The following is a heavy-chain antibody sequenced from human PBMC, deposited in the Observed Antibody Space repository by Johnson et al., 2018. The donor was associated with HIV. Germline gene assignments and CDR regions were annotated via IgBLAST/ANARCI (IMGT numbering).Heavy chain of an antibody. J-gene: IGHJ3*01. D-gene: IGHD5-18*01. Sequence: VQLVESGGGLAQPGGSLRLSCAASGITVSSNYMSWVRQAPGKGLEWVSVIFTVGHVYYADSLKGRSTTSLDNSTNFLYLQMNSLSPEDTAVYYCARDGRDLVTRGSFDVWGQGTVVTVSS. CDR3: ARDGRDLVTRGSFDV. CDR2: IFTVGHV. CDR1: GITVSSNY. V-gene: IGHV3-66*02.